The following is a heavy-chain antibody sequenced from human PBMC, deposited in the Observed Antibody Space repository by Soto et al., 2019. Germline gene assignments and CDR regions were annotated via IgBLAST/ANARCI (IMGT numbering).Heavy chain of an antibody. Sequence: ASVKVSCKASGYTFTSYAMHWVRQAPGQRLEWMGWISAYNGNTNYAQKLQGRVTMTTDTSTSTAYMELRSLRSDDTAVYYCARGTTVETGSYWGQGTLVTVSS. CDR2: ISAYNGNT. J-gene: IGHJ4*02. V-gene: IGHV1-18*01. D-gene: IGHD4-17*01. CDR3: ARGTTVETGSY. CDR1: GYTFTSYA.